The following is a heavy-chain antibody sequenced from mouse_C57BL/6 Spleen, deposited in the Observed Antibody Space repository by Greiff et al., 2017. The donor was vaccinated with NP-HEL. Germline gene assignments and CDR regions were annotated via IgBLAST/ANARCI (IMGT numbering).Heavy chain of an antibody. D-gene: IGHD1-1*01. CDR3: ARDGITTVRYWYFDG. CDR1: GYTFTSYW. J-gene: IGHJ1*03. Sequence: QVQLQQPGAELVKPGASVKLSCKASGYTFTSYWMQWVKQRPGQGLEWIGEIDPSDSYTNYNQKFKGKATLTVDTSSSTAYMQLSSLTSEDSAVYYCARDGITTVRYWYFDGWGTGTTVTVSS. V-gene: IGHV1-50*01. CDR2: IDPSDSYT.